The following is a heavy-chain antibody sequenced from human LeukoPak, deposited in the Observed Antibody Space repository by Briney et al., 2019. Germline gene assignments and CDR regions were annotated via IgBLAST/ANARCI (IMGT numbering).Heavy chain of an antibody. CDR3: AKDIQYSSGWYSGYPDAFDI. V-gene: IGHV3-23*01. J-gene: IGHJ3*02. D-gene: IGHD6-19*01. Sequence: GGSLRLSCAASGFTFSSYAMSWVRQAPGKGLEWVSAISGSGGSTYYADSVKGRFTISRDNSKNTLYLQMNSLRAEDTAVYYCAKDIQYSSGWYSGYPDAFDIWAKGQWSPSLQ. CDR1: GFTFSSYA. CDR2: ISGSGGST.